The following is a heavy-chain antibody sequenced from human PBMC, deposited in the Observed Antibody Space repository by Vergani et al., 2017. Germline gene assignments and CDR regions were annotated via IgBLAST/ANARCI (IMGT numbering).Heavy chain of an antibody. J-gene: IGHJ6*02. Sequence: EVQLVQSGAEVKKPGESLRISCKGSGYSFTSYWISWVRQMPGKGLEWMGRIDPSDSYTNYSPSFQGHVTISADKSISTAYLQWSSLKASDTAMYYCARSTFLAARQGGEDYYGMDVWGQGTTVTVSS. CDR1: GYSFTSYW. CDR2: IDPSDSYT. CDR3: ARSTFLAARQGGEDYYGMDV. D-gene: IGHD6-6*01. V-gene: IGHV5-10-1*03.